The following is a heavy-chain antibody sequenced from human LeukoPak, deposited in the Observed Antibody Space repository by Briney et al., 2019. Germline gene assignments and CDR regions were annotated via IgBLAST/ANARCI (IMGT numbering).Heavy chain of an antibody. CDR1: GFTFSNYW. Sequence: PGGSLRLSCAASGFTFSNYWMSWVRQAPGKGLEWVANMKQDGSETYYVDSVKGRFTIPRDNAKNSLYLQMNSLRAEDTAVYYCAKERGMTTHTYGAFDIWGQGTMVTVSS. CDR3: AKERGMTTHTYGAFDI. V-gene: IGHV3-7*01. CDR2: MKQDGSET. J-gene: IGHJ3*02. D-gene: IGHD4-17*01.